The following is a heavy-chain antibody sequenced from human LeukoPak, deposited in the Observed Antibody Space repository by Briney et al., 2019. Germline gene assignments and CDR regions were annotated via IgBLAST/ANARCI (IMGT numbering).Heavy chain of an antibody. CDR3: TRNSSGWSIFDY. J-gene: IGHJ4*02. Sequence: SGGSLRLSCAASGFTFSSYAMHWVRQAPGKGLEWVGFIRSKAYGGTTEYAASVKGRFTISRDDSKSIAYLQMNSLKTEDTAVYYCTRNSSGWSIFDYWGQGTLVTVSS. CDR2: IRSKAYGGTT. CDR1: GFTFSSYA. D-gene: IGHD6-19*01. V-gene: IGHV3-49*04.